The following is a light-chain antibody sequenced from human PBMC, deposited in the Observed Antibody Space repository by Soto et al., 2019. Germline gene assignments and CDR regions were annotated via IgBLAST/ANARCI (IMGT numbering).Light chain of an antibody. CDR3: AAWDDSLSSAV. CDR2: RNN. Sequence: QSVLTQPRSASGTPGQRVTISCSGSSCNIGSNYVYWYQQLPGTAPQLLIYRNNQRPSAGPDRFSGSKSATSASLAISWLLSEEDADYYCAAWDDSLSSAVFGGGTKLTVL. J-gene: IGLJ7*01. V-gene: IGLV1-47*01. CDR1: SCNIGSNY.